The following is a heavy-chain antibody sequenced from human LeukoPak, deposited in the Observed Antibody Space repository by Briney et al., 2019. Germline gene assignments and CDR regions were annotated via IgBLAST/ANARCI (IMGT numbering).Heavy chain of an antibody. J-gene: IGHJ5*02. CDR3: ARDLGPTFYDYVWGSYRSRGGWFDP. CDR1: GGSISSHY. V-gene: IGHV4-59*11. D-gene: IGHD3-16*02. Sequence: SETLSLTCTVSGGSISSHYWSWIRQPPGKGLEWIGYIYYSGSTNYNPSLKSRVTISVDTSKNQFSLKLSSVTAADTAVYYCARDLGPTFYDYVWGSYRSRGGWFDPWGQGTLVTVSS. CDR2: IYYSGST.